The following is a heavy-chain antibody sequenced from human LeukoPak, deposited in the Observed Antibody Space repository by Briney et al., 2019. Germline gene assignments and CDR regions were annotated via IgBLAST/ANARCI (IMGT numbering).Heavy chain of an antibody. Sequence: GGSLRLSCAASGFTFDDYGMSWVRQAPGKGLEWVSSISSSSSYIHYADSVKGRFTISRDNAKNSLYLQMNSLRAEDTAVYYCAKGSYYYGSGRLGLDVWGKGTTVTISS. D-gene: IGHD3-10*01. CDR3: AKGSYYYGSGRLGLDV. J-gene: IGHJ6*04. V-gene: IGHV3-21*01. CDR2: ISSSSSYI. CDR1: GFTFDDYG.